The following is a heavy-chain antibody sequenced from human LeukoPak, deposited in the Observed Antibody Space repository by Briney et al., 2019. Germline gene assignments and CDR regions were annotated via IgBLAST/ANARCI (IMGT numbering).Heavy chain of an antibody. D-gene: IGHD3-22*01. J-gene: IGHJ3*02. CDR3: ESPTYYYDSSTPFDI. CDR1: GGTFSSYS. CDR2: IIPILGTA. Sequence: SVKLSCKASGGTFSSYSMSWVREAPGQGLEWMGGIIPILGTANYAQKFKGRVTIPRDESASTAYMEMNSLRSEDPAVYYCESPTYYYDSSTPFDIWGQGIMVTVSS. V-gene: IGHV1-69*05.